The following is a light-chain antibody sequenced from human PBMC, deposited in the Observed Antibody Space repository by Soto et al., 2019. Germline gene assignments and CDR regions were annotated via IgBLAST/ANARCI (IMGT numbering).Light chain of an antibody. CDR3: CSYAGSYTWV. CDR1: SSDVGDYNY. Sequence: QSALTQPRSVSGSPGQSVTISCTGTSSDVGDYNYVSWYQQHPGKAPKLLISAVNMRPSGVPDRFSGSKSGNTASLTISGLQAEDEADYSCCSYAGSYTWVFGGGTKRTVL. V-gene: IGLV2-11*01. J-gene: IGLJ3*02. CDR2: AVN.